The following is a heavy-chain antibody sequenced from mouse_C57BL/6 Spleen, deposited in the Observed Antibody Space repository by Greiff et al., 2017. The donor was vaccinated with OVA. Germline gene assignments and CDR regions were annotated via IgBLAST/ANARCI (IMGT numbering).Heavy chain of an antibody. Sequence: EVQLQQSGAELVRPGASVKLSCTASGFNITDYYMHWVKQRPEQGLEWIGRIDPEDGDTEYAPKFQGKATMTADTSSNTAYLQLSSLTSEDTAVYYCTTYYGSSWFAYWGQGTLVTVSA. J-gene: IGHJ3*01. CDR3: TTYYGSSWFAY. V-gene: IGHV14-1*01. CDR2: IDPEDGDT. CDR1: GFNITDYY. D-gene: IGHD1-1*01.